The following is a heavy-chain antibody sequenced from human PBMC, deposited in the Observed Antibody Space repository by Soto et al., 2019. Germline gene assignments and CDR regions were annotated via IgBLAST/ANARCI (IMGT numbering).Heavy chain of an antibody. CDR3: AKGGHTYGFWLDY. D-gene: IGHD5-18*01. CDR2: ISGSGSST. V-gene: IGHV3-23*01. J-gene: IGHJ4*02. CDR1: GFTSSSNA. Sequence: PGGSLRLSCAASGFTSSSNAMSWVRQAPGKGLEWVSGISGSGSSTYYADSVQGRFTLARDNSKDMLYLQMNGLRAEDTAVYYCAKGGHTYGFWLDYWGQGTLVTVSS.